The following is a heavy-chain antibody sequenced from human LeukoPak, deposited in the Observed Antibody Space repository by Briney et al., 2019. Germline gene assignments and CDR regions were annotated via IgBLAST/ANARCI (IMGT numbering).Heavy chain of an antibody. CDR2: IFFDGSNK. V-gene: IGHV3-30-3*01. J-gene: IGHJ3*02. CDR3: ARATGSYSYGAWAFDI. Sequence: GGSLRLSCAASGFTFGTYTVYWVRQAPGKGLEWVAVIFFDGSNKYYADSVRGRFTISRDNFKNTLYLEMNSLRVEDTALYYCARATGSYSYGAWAFDIWGQGTMVTVPS. CDR1: GFTFGTYT. D-gene: IGHD5-18*01.